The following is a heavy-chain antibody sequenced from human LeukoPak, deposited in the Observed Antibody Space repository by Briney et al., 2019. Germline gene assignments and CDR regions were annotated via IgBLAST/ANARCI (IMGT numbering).Heavy chain of an antibody. Sequence: PGGSLRLSCAASRFIFSSYAMHWVRQAPGKGLEWVAFIRYDGSNKYYADSVKGRFTISRDNSKNTLYLQMNSLRPEDTAVYYCAKDRSSSNWYYFDYWGQGTLVTVSS. V-gene: IGHV3-30*02. CDR2: IRYDGSNK. CDR1: RFIFSSYA. J-gene: IGHJ4*02. CDR3: AKDRSSSNWYYFDY. D-gene: IGHD6-13*01.